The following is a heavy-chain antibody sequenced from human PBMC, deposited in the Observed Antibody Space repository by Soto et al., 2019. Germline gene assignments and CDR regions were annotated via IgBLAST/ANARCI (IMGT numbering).Heavy chain of an antibody. V-gene: IGHV4-38-2*01. J-gene: IGHJ4*02. D-gene: IGHD2-21*01. CDR2: IYHSGST. CDR1: GYTSGSVDD. Sequence: PLLPISLSTGVAGYTSGSVDDWRCIRQPPGKGLEWIGSIYHSGSTYYNPSLKSRVTISVDTSKNQFSLKLSSVTAADTAVYYCASGDYSGPDYRGQGSLVPVSS. CDR3: ASGDYSGPDY.